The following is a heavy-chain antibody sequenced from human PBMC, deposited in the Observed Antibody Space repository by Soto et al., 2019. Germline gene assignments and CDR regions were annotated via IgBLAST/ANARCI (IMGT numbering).Heavy chain of an antibody. CDR2: ISYDGSNK. CDR1: GFTFSSYA. CDR3: ARDPSPPGDGTTPFFDY. J-gene: IGHJ4*02. V-gene: IGHV3-30-3*01. D-gene: IGHD1-7*01. Sequence: PGESLKISCAASGFTFSSYAMHWVRQAPGKGLEWVAVISYDGSNKYYADSVKGRFTISRDNSKNTLYLQMNSLRAEDTAVYYCARDPSPPGDGTTPFFDYWGQGTLVTVSS.